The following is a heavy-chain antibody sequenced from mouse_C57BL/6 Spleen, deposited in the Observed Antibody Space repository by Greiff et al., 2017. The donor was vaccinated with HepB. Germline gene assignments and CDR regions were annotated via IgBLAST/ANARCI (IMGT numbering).Heavy chain of an antibody. J-gene: IGHJ4*01. CDR3: ANYGSSSMDY. V-gene: IGHV2-9-1*01. Sequence: VMLVESGPGLVAPSQSLSITCTVSGFSLTSYAISWVRQPPGKGLEWLGVIWTGGGTNYNSALNSRLSISKENSKSQVFLKMNSLQTDDTARYYCANYGSSSMDYWGQGTSVTVSS. CDR1: GFSLTSYA. CDR2: IWTGGGT. D-gene: IGHD1-1*01.